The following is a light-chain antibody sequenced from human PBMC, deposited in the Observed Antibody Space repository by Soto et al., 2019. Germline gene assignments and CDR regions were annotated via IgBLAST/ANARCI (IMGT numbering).Light chain of an antibody. CDR3: QQYNDWPRT. V-gene: IGKV3-15*01. CDR1: EGVGSS. Sequence: ETVMTHSPATLSVSPCERVALSGRASEGVGSSLAWYQQKPGQAPRVLIYGASTTAPGIPARFSGSGSGTEFTLTISSLQSEDSAVYHCQQYNDWPRTFGQGTKVDIK. CDR2: GAS. J-gene: IGKJ1*01.